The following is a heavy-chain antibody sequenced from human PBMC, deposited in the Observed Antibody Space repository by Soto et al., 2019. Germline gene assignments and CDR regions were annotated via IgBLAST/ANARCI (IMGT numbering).Heavy chain of an antibody. D-gene: IGHD3-10*01. Sequence: QITLKESGPTQVRPTQTLTLTCTFSGFSLNTRGVGVDWVRQPPGKSLEWLALIYWDDDKRYNPSLKSRLTITKNISKNQVVLTMTNMDPVDTGTYYRAQRHTFITLVRGENAFDIWGQGTMVTVSS. CDR3: AQRHTFITLVRGENAFDI. CDR1: GFSLNTRGVG. CDR2: IYWDDDK. V-gene: IGHV2-5*02. J-gene: IGHJ3*02.